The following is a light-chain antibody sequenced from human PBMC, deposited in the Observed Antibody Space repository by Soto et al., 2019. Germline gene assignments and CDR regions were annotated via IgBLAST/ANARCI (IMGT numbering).Light chain of an antibody. J-gene: IGLJ1*01. V-gene: IGLV2-11*01. CDR3: CSYAGSDTYV. CDR1: SSDVGGYNY. CDR2: DVS. Sequence: QSALTQPASVSGSPGQSITISCTGTSSDVGGYNYVSWYQQHPGKAPKFMIYDVSKRPSGVPDRFSGSKSGNTASLTISGHQTEDEADYYCCSYAGSDTYVCGTGTKVTVL.